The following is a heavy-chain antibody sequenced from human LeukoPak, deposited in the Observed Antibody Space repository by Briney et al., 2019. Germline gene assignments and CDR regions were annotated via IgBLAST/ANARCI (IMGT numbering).Heavy chain of an antibody. CDR2: IYYSGST. Sequence: SETLSLTCTVSGGSISSYYWSWIRQPPGKGLEWIGYIYYSGSTNYNPSLKSRVTISVDTSKNQFSLKLSSVAAVDTAVYYCARDPYSGWFDYWGQGTLVTVSS. V-gene: IGHV4-59*01. CDR3: ARDPYSGWFDY. D-gene: IGHD6-19*01. CDR1: GGSISSYY. J-gene: IGHJ4*02.